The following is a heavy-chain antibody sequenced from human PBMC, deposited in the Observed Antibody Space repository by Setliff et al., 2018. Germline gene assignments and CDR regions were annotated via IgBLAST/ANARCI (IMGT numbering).Heavy chain of an antibody. Sequence: SGGSLRLSCAASGFTFGSTAMHWVRQAPGKGLEWVALITFDGSNKYYTDSVKGRFTISRDISKNTLYLQMNSLRPEDTAVYYCGRDVFDFRTGQGGPWGQGTRVTVSS. CDR3: GRDVFDFRTGQGGP. D-gene: IGHD3-3*01. CDR2: ITFDGSNK. J-gene: IGHJ5*02. V-gene: IGHV3-30-3*01. CDR1: GFTFGSTA.